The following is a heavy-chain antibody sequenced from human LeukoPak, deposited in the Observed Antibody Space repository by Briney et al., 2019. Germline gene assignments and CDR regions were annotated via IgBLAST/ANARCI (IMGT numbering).Heavy chain of an antibody. CDR2: INPNSGCT. D-gene: IGHD6-19*01. Sequence: ASATVSCKASGYTLTRYYMHWVRRAPGQGLEWMGRINPNSGCTNYAQKFQGRVTMTRDTSISTAYMELSRLRSDDTAVYYCARDPVIAVAGSIDYWGQGTLVTVSS. CDR3: ARDPVIAVAGSIDY. V-gene: IGHV1-2*06. CDR1: GYTLTRYY. J-gene: IGHJ4*02.